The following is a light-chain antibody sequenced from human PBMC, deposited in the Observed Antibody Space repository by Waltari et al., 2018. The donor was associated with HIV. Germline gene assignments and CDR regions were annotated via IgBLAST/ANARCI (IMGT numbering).Light chain of an antibody. CDR1: QSVSSSY. J-gene: IGKJ3*01. CDR2: GAS. CDR3: QQYGRSPLFT. V-gene: IGKV3-20*01. Sequence: DIVSTHSPGTLSLSPGARDTLSCRASQSVSSSYLAGYQQKPGQAPRLLIYGASRRATGIPDRFSGSGSGTDFTLTISRLEPEDFAVYFCQQYGRSPLFTFGPGTNVDIK.